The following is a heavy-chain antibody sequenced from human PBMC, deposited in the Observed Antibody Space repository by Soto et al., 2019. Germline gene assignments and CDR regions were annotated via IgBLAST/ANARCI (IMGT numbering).Heavy chain of an antibody. D-gene: IGHD2-2*01. Sequence: SETLSLTSTVSVGSVSSGSYYWSWIRQPPGKGLEWIGYIYYSGSTNYNPSLKSRVTISVDKSKNQFSLKLSSVTAADTAVYYCAGQLGYCSSTSCPIGYWGQGNLVTLSS. J-gene: IGHJ4*02. CDR1: VGSVSSGSYY. CDR2: IYYSGST. V-gene: IGHV4-61*01. CDR3: AGQLGYCSSTSCPIGY.